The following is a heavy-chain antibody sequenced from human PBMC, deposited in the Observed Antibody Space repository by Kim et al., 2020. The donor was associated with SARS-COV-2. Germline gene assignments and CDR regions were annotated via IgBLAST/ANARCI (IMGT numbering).Heavy chain of an antibody. D-gene: IGHD5-18*01. J-gene: IGHJ4*02. CDR3: VREPMVTVGVDY. CDR1: GFTFSSFW. CDR2: INPDGSGT. Sequence: GGSLRLSCAASGFTFSSFWMHWVRQAPGKGLVCVSRINPDGSGTHYADSVKGRFTISRDNAKNTLYLQIHSLSAEDTAVYYCVREPMVTVGVDYWGLGTL. V-gene: IGHV3-74*01.